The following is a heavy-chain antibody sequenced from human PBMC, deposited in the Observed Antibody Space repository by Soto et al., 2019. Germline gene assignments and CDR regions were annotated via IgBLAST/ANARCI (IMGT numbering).Heavy chain of an antibody. V-gene: IGHV1-18*01. CDR2: INTYNGNT. D-gene: IGHD6-13*01. CDR3: AREPAAGDWFDP. CDR1: GYTFTSYG. J-gene: IGHJ5*02. Sequence: ASVKFSCKASGYTFTSYGITWVRQAPGQGLEWMGWINTYNGNTNYAQKLQGRVTMTTDTSTSTAYMELRSLRSDDTAVYYCAREPAAGDWFDPWGQGTLVTVSS.